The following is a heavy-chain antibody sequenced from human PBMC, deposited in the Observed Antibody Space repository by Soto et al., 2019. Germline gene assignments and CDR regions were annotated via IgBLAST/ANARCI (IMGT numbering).Heavy chain of an antibody. D-gene: IGHD2-21*02. CDR1: GFTFSSYW. J-gene: IGHJ4*02. CDR2: VKQDGSEK. V-gene: IGHV3-7*01. CDR3: ARVTPGSACGGDCYLNGFDY. Sequence: ESGGGLVQPGGSLRLSCADSGFTFSSYWMSWVRQAPGKGLEWVANVKQDGSEKYYVDSVKGRFSISRDNAKSALYLQMNSLRAEDTAVYYCARVTPGSACGGDCYLNGFDYWGQGTLVTVSS.